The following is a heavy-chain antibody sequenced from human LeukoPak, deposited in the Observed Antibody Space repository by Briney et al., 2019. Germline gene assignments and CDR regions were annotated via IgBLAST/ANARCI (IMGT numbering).Heavy chain of an antibody. V-gene: IGHV4-39*01. CDR1: GGSISSSSYY. Sequence: SETLSLTCTVSGGSISSSSYYWGWIRQPPGKGLEWIGSIYYSGSTYYNLSLKSRVTISVDTSKNQFSLKLSSVTAADTAVYYCARHFGIAAADDYWGQGTLVTVSS. D-gene: IGHD6-13*01. J-gene: IGHJ4*02. CDR2: IYYSGST. CDR3: ARHFGIAAADDY.